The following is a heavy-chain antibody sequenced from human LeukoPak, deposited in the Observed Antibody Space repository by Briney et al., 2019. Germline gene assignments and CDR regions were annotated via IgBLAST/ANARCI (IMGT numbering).Heavy chain of an antibody. Sequence: SETLSLTCTVSGGSISSSSYYWGWIRQPPGKGLEWIGGIYYSGGTYYNPSLKSRVTISVDTSKNQFSLKLSSVTAADTAVYYCARDDFWSGYANYYYYYYMDVWGKGTTVTVSS. J-gene: IGHJ6*03. D-gene: IGHD3-3*01. CDR3: ARDDFWSGYANYYYYYYMDV. CDR2: IYYSGGT. V-gene: IGHV4-39*02. CDR1: GGSISSSSYY.